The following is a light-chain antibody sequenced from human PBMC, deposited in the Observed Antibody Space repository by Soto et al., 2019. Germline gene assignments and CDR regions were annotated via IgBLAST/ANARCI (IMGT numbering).Light chain of an antibody. Sequence: QSALTQPASVSGSPGQPITISCTGTSSDVGGYDYVSWYQQHPGKAPKLMIYDVSNRPSGVSNRFSGSKSGNTASLTISGLQAEDEADYYCSSYTSSSTRVFGTGTQLTVL. CDR2: DVS. CDR1: SSDVGGYDY. CDR3: SSYTSSSTRV. J-gene: IGLJ1*01. V-gene: IGLV2-14*01.